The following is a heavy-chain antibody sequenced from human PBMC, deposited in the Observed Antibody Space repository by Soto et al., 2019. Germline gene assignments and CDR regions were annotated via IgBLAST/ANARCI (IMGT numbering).Heavy chain of an antibody. J-gene: IGHJ4*02. D-gene: IGHD3-16*01. CDR3: ARGRARIMITFGETLSYFDY. Sequence: QVQLQQWGAGLLKPSETLSLTCAVYGGSFSGYYWSWIRQPPGKGLEWIGEINHSGSTNYNPSLKRRVTISVGKSKIQFCLKLSSVSAADTAVYYCARGRARIMITFGETLSYFDYWGQGTLVTVSS. CDR2: INHSGST. CDR1: GGSFSGYY. V-gene: IGHV4-34*01.